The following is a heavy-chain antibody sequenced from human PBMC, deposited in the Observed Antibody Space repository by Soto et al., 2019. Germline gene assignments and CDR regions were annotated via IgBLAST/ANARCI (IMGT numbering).Heavy chain of an antibody. CDR2: ISSSSSYT. Sequence: QVQLVESGGGLVKPGGSLRLSCAASGFTFSDYYMSWIRQAPGKGLEWVSYISSSSSYTNYADSVKGRFTISRDNAKNSLYLQMNSLRAEDTAVYYCARDKLSYRFDPWGQGTLVTVSS. J-gene: IGHJ5*02. CDR1: GFTFSDYY. CDR3: ARDKLSYRFDP. D-gene: IGHD1-26*01. V-gene: IGHV3-11*06.